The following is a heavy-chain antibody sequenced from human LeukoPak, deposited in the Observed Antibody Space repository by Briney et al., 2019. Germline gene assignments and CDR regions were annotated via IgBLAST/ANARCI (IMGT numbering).Heavy chain of an antibody. J-gene: IGHJ6*02. CDR1: GXSISSYY. V-gene: IGHV4-59*01. Sequence: SETLSLTCTVSGXSISSYYGSWIRQPPGKGLEWIGYIYYSGSTNYNPSLKSRVTISVDTSKNQFSLKLSSVTAADTAVYYCARDLVYYDSSGYYYYYGMDVWGQGTTVTVSS. CDR3: ARDLVYYDSSGYYYYYGMDV. D-gene: IGHD3-22*01. CDR2: IYYSGST.